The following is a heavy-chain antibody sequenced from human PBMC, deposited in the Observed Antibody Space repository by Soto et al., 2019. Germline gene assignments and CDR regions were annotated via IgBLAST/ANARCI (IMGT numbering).Heavy chain of an antibody. J-gene: IGHJ6*02. CDR3: AKACGGDCFHGMDV. D-gene: IGHD2-21*02. V-gene: IGHV3-23*01. Sequence: GSLRLSCAASGFTFSSYAMSWVRQAPGKGLEWVSAISGSGGSTYYADSVKGRFTISRDNSKNTLYLQMNSLRAEDTAVYYCAKACGGDCFHGMDVWGQGTTVTVSS. CDR1: GFTFSSYA. CDR2: ISGSGGST.